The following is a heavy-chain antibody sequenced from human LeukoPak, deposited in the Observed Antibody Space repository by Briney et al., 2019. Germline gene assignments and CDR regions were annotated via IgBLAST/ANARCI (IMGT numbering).Heavy chain of an antibody. D-gene: IGHD2-15*01. CDR1: GFTFSSYS. J-gene: IGHJ4*02. CDR2: ISSSSSYI. V-gene: IGHV3-21*01. Sequence: GGSLRLSCATSGFTFSSYSMNWVRQAPGKGLEWVSSISSSSSYIYYADSVKGRFTISRDNAKNSLYLRMNSLRAEDTAVYYCARGHIVVVVAAPDYWGQGTLVTVSS. CDR3: ARGHIVVVVAAPDY.